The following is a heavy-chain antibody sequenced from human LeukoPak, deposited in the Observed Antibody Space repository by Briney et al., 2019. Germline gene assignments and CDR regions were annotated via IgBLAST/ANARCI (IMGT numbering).Heavy chain of an antibody. Sequence: GGSLRLSCAASGFTFSSYGINWVRQAPGKGLEWVSSISSSSSSCIYYAGSVKGRFTISRDNAKNSLYLQMNSLRAEDTAVYYCARGGILTGTYYFDYWGQGTLVTVSS. J-gene: IGHJ4*02. CDR2: ISSSSSSCI. CDR1: GFTFSSYG. D-gene: IGHD3-9*01. V-gene: IGHV3-21*01. CDR3: ARGGILTGTYYFDY.